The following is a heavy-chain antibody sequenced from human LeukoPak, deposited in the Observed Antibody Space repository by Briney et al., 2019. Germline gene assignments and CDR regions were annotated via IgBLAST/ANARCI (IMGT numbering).Heavy chain of an antibody. CDR3: ARDDDWGGGHFDY. Sequence: PGGSLRLSCGASGFTFSRYSMNWVRQAPGKGLEWVSYISSSSSTIYYADSVKGRFTISRDNAKNSLYLQMNSLRVEDTAVYYCARDDDWGGGHFDYWGQGTLVTVSS. V-gene: IGHV3-48*04. D-gene: IGHD3-9*01. CDR1: GFTFSRYS. J-gene: IGHJ4*02. CDR2: ISSSSSTI.